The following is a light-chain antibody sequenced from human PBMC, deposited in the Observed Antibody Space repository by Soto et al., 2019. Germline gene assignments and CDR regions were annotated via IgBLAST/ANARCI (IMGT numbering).Light chain of an antibody. V-gene: IGKV3-15*01. Sequence: EIVMTQSPATLSVSPGERATLSCRASQSVSNNLAWYQQKPGQAPRLLISGASTRATGIPDRFSGSGSGTEFTLTISSLQSEDFAVYYCQQYNKWPRTFGQGTKVVFK. CDR2: GAS. CDR3: QQYNKWPRT. CDR1: QSVSNN. J-gene: IGKJ1*01.